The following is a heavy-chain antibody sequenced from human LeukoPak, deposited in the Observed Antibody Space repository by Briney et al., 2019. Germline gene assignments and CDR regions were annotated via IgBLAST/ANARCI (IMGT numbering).Heavy chain of an antibody. V-gene: IGHV4-59*08. Sequence: SETLSLTCTVSGGSINRYYWSWIRQPPGKGLEWIGYIYYSGNTNYNPSLKSRVTISVDTSQNQFSLNLSSVTAADTAVYYCARVRYRAYVPRYFFDYWGQGTLVTVSS. CDR3: ARVRYRAYVPRYFFDY. CDR2: IYYSGNT. J-gene: IGHJ4*02. CDR1: GGSINRYY. D-gene: IGHD5-12*01.